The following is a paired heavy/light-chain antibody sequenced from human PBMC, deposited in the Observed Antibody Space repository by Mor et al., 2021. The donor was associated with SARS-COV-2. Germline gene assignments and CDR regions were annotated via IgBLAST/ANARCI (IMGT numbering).Light chain of an antibody. V-gene: IGKV1-5*03. CDR2: KAS. CDR1: QSIGNW. Sequence: DIQMTQSPSTLSASIGDRVTITCRASQSIGNWLAWYQQKPGNAPNLLIYKASTLESGVPSRFSGSGSGTEFTLTISSLQPGDFATYYCQHRATFGQGTKVEIK. CDR3: QHRAT. J-gene: IGKJ1*01.
Heavy chain of an antibody. V-gene: IGHV1-2*02. CDR3: ARKPPYDSDGYIFDF. D-gene: IGHD3-22*01. J-gene: IGHJ4*02. CDR1: GYTFTAYY. Sequence: QVQLVQSGPEVKEPGASVKVSCKASGYTFTAYYIHWVRQAPGQGLEWMGWINANSGGATYYAQKFQGRVTMTRDTSISTAYMELSRVTSDDTAVYYCARKPPYDSDGYIFDFWGQGTLVTVSS. CDR2: INANSGGA.